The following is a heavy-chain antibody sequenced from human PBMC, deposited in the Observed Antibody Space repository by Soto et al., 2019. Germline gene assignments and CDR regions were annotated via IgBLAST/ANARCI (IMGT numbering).Heavy chain of an antibody. CDR3: ARVGGCSGGSCSYYYYYGMDV. CDR2: MNPNSGNT. CDR1: GYTFTSYD. V-gene: IGHV1-8*01. J-gene: IGHJ6*02. Sequence: ASVKVSCKASGYTFTSYDINWVRQATGQGLEWMGWMNPNSGNTGYAQKFQGRVTMTRNTSISTAYMELSSLRSEDTAVYYCARVGGCSGGSCSYYYYYGMDVWGQGTKVTVSS. D-gene: IGHD2-15*01.